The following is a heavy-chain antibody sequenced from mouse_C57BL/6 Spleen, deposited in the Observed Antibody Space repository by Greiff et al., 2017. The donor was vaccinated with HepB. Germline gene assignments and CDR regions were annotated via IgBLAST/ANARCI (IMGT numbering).Heavy chain of an antibody. CDR2: ISGGSSTI. CDR1: GFTFGDYG. Sequence: EVMLVESGGGLVKPGGSLKLPCAAPGFTFGDYGMHWVGQAPEKGLEWVAYISGGSSTIYYAATVKGRFPISRDNAKNTLCLQMTSLRSEDTAMYYCARGGYYYAMDYWGQGTSVTVSS. V-gene: IGHV5-17*01. D-gene: IGHD1-1*02. CDR3: ARGGYYYAMDY. J-gene: IGHJ4*01.